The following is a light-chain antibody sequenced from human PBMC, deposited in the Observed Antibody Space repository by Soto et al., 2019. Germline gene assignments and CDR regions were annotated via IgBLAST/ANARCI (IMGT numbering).Light chain of an antibody. CDR3: QQYNAYSTWT. CDR1: QSISFY. J-gene: IGKJ1*01. Sequence: DIQMTQSPSTLSASVGDRVIITCRASQSISFYLAWYQQKPGKAPKVLIWDASTLQRGVPSRFSGGGSGTAFTLTIGSLQPDDFATYYCQQYNAYSTWTFGQGTKVEIK. V-gene: IGKV1-5*01. CDR2: DAS.